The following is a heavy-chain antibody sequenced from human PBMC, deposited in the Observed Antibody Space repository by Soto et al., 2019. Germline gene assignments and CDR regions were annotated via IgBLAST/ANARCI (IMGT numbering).Heavy chain of an antibody. D-gene: IGHD3-16*01. CDR1: GGSISSYY. CDR3: ARDHRGSPYYYYGMDV. V-gene: IGHV4-4*07. CDR2: IYTSGST. Sequence: LSLTCTVSGGSISSYYWSWIRQPAGKGLEWIGCIYTSGSTNYNPSLKSRVTMSVDTSKNQFSLKLSSVTAADTAVYYCARDHRGSPYYYYGMDVWGQGTTVTVSS. J-gene: IGHJ6*02.